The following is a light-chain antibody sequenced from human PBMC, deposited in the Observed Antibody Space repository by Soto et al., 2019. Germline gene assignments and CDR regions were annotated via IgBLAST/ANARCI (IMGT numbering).Light chain of an antibody. CDR2: GAS. CDR3: QQFGSSIPHT. CDR1: QVIGSRY. J-gene: IGKJ2*01. Sequence: EIVMTQSPGTLSLSPGERATISCRASQVIGSRYLAWYHQKSGQAPRLLIYGASSRATGIPARFSGSGSGTDFTLTISRLEPEDFVVYYCQQFGSSIPHTFGQGTTLEIK. V-gene: IGKV3-20*01.